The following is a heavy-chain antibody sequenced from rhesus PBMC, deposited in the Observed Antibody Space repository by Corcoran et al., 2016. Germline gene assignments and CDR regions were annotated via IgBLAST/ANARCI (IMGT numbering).Heavy chain of an antibody. V-gene: IGHV4S11*01. D-gene: IGHD5-42*01. CDR1: GGSIRSNY. CDR3: ARRGYSFDY. Sequence: QVQLQESGQGLVKPLETLSLTCAVSGGSIRSNYWSWIRQAPGKGLEWIGYIYGSGSSTNYNPSRKRRVTLSVDTPKNQFFLRLSSVTAADTAVYYGARRGYSFDYWGQGVLVTVSS. J-gene: IGHJ4*01. CDR2: IYGSGSST.